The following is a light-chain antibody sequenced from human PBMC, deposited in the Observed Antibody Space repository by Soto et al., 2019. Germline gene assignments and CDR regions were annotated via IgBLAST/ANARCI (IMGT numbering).Light chain of an antibody. CDR1: QSVSSSF. CDR3: QQYGSSAFT. V-gene: IGKV3-20*01. CDR2: GAS. J-gene: IGKJ3*01. Sequence: PGERATPSCRASQSVSSSFLAWYQQKPGQAPRLLIYGASSRATGIPDRFSGSGSGTDFTLTISRLEPEDFAVYYCQQYGSSAFTFGPGTKVDIK.